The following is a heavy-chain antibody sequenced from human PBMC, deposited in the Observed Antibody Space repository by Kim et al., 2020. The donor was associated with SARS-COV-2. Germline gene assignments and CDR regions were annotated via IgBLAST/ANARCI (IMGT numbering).Heavy chain of an antibody. D-gene: IGHD3-10*01. Sequence: TTYADSVKGRFTISRDNTRNTLYLQMNSLGAEDTAVYYCARDMDPTVFDHWGQGTLVTVSS. CDR3: ARDMDPTVFDH. V-gene: IGHV3-74*01. J-gene: IGHJ4*02. CDR2: T.